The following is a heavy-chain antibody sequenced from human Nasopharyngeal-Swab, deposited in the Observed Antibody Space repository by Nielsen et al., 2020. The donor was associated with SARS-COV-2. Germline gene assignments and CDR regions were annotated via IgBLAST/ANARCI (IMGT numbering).Heavy chain of an antibody. D-gene: IGHD2-15*01. CDR2: IYPGDPDT. Sequence: GESLKISCKGSGYSFTSYWIGWVRQMPGKGLEWMGIIYPGDPDTRYSPSFQGQVTISADKSISTAYLQWSSLKASDTAMYYCARRVGYCSGGSCYFDYWGQGTLVTVSS. CDR3: ARRVGYCSGGSCYFDY. V-gene: IGHV5-51*01. J-gene: IGHJ4*02. CDR1: GYSFTSYW.